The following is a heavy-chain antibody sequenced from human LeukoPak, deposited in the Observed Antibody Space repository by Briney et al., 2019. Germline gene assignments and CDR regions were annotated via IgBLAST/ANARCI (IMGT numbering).Heavy chain of an antibody. CDR1: GASISSYY. CDR3: ARHSKPKDYYDTNPYFDY. D-gene: IGHD3-22*01. V-gene: IGHV4-59*08. CDR2: IYYSGST. J-gene: IGHJ4*02. Sequence: PSETLSLTCTVSGASISSYYWSWIRQPPEKGLEWIGYIYYSGSTNYNPSLKSRVTISVDTSKNQFSLKLSSVTAADTAVYYCARHSKPKDYYDTNPYFDYWGQGTPVTVSS.